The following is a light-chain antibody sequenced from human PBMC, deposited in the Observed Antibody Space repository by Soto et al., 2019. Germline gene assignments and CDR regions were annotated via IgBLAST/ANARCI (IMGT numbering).Light chain of an antibody. CDR2: AAS. CDR3: QQRSNWPRT. Sequence: IVLTQSPATLSLSPGERATLSCRARQSVSSSLAWYQQKAGQAPRLLIYAASHRATGIPARFSGSGSGTDFSLTISSLEPEEFAVYYCQQRSNWPRTFGQGTKVEIK. V-gene: IGKV3-11*01. CDR1: QSVSSS. J-gene: IGKJ1*01.